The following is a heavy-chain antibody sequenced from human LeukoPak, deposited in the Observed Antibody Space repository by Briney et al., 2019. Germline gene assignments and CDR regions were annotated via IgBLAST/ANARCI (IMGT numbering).Heavy chain of an antibody. Sequence: PSQTLSLTCTVSGGSISSGGYYWSWIRQPPGKGLEWIGYIYYSGSTYYNPSLKSRVTISVDTSKNQFSLKLSSVTAADTAVYYCASNRRYSGYDSEVDYWGQGTLVTVSS. CDR3: ASNRRYSGYDSEVDY. D-gene: IGHD5-12*01. J-gene: IGHJ4*02. CDR2: IYYSGST. V-gene: IGHV4-30-4*01. CDR1: GGSISSGGYY.